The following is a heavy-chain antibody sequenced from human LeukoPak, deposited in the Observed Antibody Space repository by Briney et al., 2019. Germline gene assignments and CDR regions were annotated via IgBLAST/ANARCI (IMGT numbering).Heavy chain of an antibody. J-gene: IGHJ3*02. CDR2: ISGDGYSP. CDR1: GFTFSSYA. Sequence: GGSLRLSCAASGFTFSSYAMSWVRQAPGKGLEWVSLISGDGYSPYYSDSVQGRFTISRDNSRNSLYLQMNSLRTEDTALYYCAKVLVSRILNDAFDIWGQGTRVTVSS. V-gene: IGHV3-43*02. D-gene: IGHD2-8*02. CDR3: AKVLVSRILNDAFDI.